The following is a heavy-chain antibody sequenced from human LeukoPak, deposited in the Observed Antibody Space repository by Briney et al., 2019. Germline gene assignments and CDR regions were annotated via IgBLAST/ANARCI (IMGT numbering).Heavy chain of an antibody. V-gene: IGHV3-74*01. CDR1: GFTFSSYW. CDR2: INTDGSST. J-gene: IGHJ4*02. CDR3: ARGTGTLGSLGH. D-gene: IGHD1-1*01. Sequence: GGSLRLSCAASGFTFSSYWMHWVRQAPGKGLVWVSRINTDGSSTSYADSVKGRFTISRDNAKNTLYLQMNSLRAEDTAVYYCARGTGTLGSLGHWGQGTLVTVSS.